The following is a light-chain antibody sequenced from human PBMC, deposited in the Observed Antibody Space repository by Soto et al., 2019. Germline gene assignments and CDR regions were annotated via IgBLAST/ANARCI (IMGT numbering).Light chain of an antibody. CDR1: QGIRSW. Sequence: DIQMTQSPSSVSASVGDRVFITCRASQGIRSWLAWYQQKPGKAPKLLIYSASTLQTGVPSRFSGSGSGTDFTLTISSLQPEDFATYYCQQAYSLPVTFGQGTRLEIK. V-gene: IGKV1D-12*01. J-gene: IGKJ5*01. CDR2: SAS. CDR3: QQAYSLPVT.